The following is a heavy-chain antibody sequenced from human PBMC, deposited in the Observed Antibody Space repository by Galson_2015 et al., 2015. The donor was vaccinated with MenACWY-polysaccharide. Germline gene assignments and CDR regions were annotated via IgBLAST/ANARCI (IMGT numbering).Heavy chain of an antibody. CDR2: TCYRSKWYN. CDR3: ARDFEPGIAVAGDYYYYGMDV. J-gene: IGHJ6*02. V-gene: IGHV6-1*01. Sequence: CAISGDSVSSNSAAWNWIRQSPSRGLEWLGRTCYRSKWYNDYAVSVKSRITINPDTSKNQFSLQLNSVTPEDTAVYYCARDFEPGIAVAGDYYYYGMDVWGQGTTVTVSS. D-gene: IGHD6-19*01. CDR1: GDSVSSNSAA.